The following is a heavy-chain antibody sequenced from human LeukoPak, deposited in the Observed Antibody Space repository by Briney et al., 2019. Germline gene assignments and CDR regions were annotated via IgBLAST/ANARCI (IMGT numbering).Heavy chain of an antibody. V-gene: IGHV3-53*04. D-gene: IGHD3-9*01. J-gene: IGHJ4*02. CDR2: IYSGGST. Sequence: GGSLGLSCVASGFPFSNYGMHWVRQAPGKGLEWVSFIYSGGSTYYADSVKGRFTISRHNSKNTLYLQMNSLRAEDTAVYYCARVVSYYDILTGYYSGYYFDYWGQGTLVTVSS. CDR1: GFPFSNYG. CDR3: ARVVSYYDILTGYYSGYYFDY.